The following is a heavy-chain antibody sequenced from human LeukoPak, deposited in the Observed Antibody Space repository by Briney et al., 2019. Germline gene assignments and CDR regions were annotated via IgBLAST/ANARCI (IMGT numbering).Heavy chain of an antibody. CDR1: GFIFSDYS. V-gene: IGHV3-21*06. D-gene: IGHD2-8*01. J-gene: IGHJ4*01. CDR2: ISSSSAYI. Sequence: GGSLRLSCVASGFIFSDYSMDWVRQAPGKGLEWVSSISSSSAYIFYSDSVKGRFTISRDNAQSSLYLQMNSLRAGDTAVYYCTKLARAPRDFDYWGQGTLVTVSS. CDR3: TKLARAPRDFDY.